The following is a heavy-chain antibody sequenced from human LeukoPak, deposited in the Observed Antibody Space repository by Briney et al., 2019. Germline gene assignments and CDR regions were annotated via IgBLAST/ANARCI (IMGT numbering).Heavy chain of an antibody. V-gene: IGHV3-74*01. J-gene: IGHJ4*02. CDR2: ISSDGST. CDR3: VRSFDY. CDR1: GFTFSGYW. Sequence: GGSLRLSCAASGFTFSGYWMHWVRQAPGKGLVWVSRISSDGSTIYADFVKGRFTISRDNAKNTLHLQMNSLRAEDMGIYYCVRSFDYWGQGTLVTVSS.